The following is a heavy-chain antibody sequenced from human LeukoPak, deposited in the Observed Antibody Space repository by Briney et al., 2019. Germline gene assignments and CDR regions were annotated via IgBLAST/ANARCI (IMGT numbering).Heavy chain of an antibody. CDR1: GFTFSSYG. V-gene: IGHV3-30*18. D-gene: IGHD1-7*01. CDR2: ISYDGSNK. Sequence: GGSLRLSCAASGFTFSSYGMHWVRQAPGKGLEWGAVISYDGSNKYYADSVRGRFTISRDNSKNTLYLQMNSLRAEDTAVYYCAKGPGGWNYALCYFDYWGQGTLVTVSS. J-gene: IGHJ4*02. CDR3: AKGPGGWNYALCYFDY.